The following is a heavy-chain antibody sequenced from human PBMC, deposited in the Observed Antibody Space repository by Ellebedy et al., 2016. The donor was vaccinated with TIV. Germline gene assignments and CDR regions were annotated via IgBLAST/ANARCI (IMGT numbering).Heavy chain of an antibody. V-gene: IGHV3-64D*09. J-gene: IGHJ5*02. Sequence: GESLKISCSVSGFTFSSYAMHWVRQAPGKGLQYVSAISSHGVTTDYADSVEGRFTISRDNSKNTLYLQMRSLRPEDTAVYYCVKAWHSSSWYSNWFDPWGQGTLVIVSS. CDR1: GFTFSSYA. CDR3: VKAWHSSSWYSNWFDP. D-gene: IGHD6-13*01. CDR2: ISSHGVTT.